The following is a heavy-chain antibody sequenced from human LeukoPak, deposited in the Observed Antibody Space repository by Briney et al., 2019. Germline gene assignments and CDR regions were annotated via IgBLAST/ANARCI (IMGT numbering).Heavy chain of an antibody. V-gene: IGHV1-2*02. J-gene: IGHJ4*02. Sequence: ASVKVSCKASGFTFSSYYINWVRQAPGQGLEWMGYINPHSGVTSFPQKFQGRVTLSTDTSISAASMELSSLISDDTAKYYCVREGNELLTKNFDHWGQGALVTVSS. D-gene: IGHD2-21*01. CDR2: INPHSGVT. CDR3: VREGNELLTKNFDH. CDR1: GFTFSSYY.